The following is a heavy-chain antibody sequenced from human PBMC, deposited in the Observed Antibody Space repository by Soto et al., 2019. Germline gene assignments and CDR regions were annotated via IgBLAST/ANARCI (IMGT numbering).Heavy chain of an antibody. D-gene: IGHD6-13*01. CDR3: AASDSSSWQHDY. CDR1: GDSFSSYA. CDR2: IIPIFETA. V-gene: IGHV1-69*01. Sequence: QVQLVQSGAELKKPGSSVRVSCKISGDSFSSYAISWVRQAPGEGLEWVGGIIPIFETANYAQKFQGRVXXXXXXXXXXXXXXXXXXXPEDTAIFYCAASDSSSWQHDYWGQGTLITVSS. J-gene: IGHJ4*02.